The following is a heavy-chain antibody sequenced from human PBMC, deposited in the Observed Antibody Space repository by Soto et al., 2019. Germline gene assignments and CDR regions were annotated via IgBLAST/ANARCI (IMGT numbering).Heavy chain of an antibody. CDR2: ISSSSSYI. V-gene: IGHV3-21*01. CDR3: AREDYSNFDY. CDR1: GFTFSSYS. Sequence: PGGYLRLSCAASGFTFSSYSMNWVRQAPGKGLEWVSSISSSSSYIYSADSVKGRFTISRDNAKNSLYLQMNSLRAEDTAVYYCAREDYSNFDYWGQGTLVTVSS. J-gene: IGHJ4*02. D-gene: IGHD4-4*01.